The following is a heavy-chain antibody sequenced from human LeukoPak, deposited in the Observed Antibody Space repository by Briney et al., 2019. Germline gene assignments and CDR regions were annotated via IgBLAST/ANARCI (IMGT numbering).Heavy chain of an antibody. J-gene: IGHJ6*03. CDR2: IKKDGSEK. CDR3: ATGFFYYYYMDV. CDR1: GFTFSRYS. V-gene: IGHV3-7*01. Sequence: GGSLRLSCAASGFTFSRYSMSWVRQAPGKGLEWVANIKKDGSEKYYVDSVKGRFTISRDNAKNSLYLQLSSLRAEDTAVYYCATGFFYYYYMDVWGRGTTVTVSS. D-gene: IGHD3-10*01.